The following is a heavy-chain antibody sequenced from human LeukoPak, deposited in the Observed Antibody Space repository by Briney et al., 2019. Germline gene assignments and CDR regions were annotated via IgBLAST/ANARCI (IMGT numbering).Heavy chain of an antibody. CDR2: IIPILGIA. CDR3: AGGYSWYAFDI. D-gene: IGHD4-11*01. V-gene: IGHV1-69*04. CDR1: GGTFSSYA. Sequence: SVKVSCKASGGTFSSYAISWVRQAPGQGLEWMGRIIPILGIANYAQKYQGRVTITADKSTSTAYMELSSLRSEDTAVYYCAGGYSWYAFDIWGQGIMVTVSS. J-gene: IGHJ3*02.